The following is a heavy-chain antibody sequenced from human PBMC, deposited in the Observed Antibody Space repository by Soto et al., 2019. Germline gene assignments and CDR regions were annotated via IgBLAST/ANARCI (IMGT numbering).Heavy chain of an antibody. D-gene: IGHD6-6*01. CDR2: ISSSSSYI. Sequence: EVQLVESGGGLVKPGGSLSLSCAASGFTVSSYSMNRVRQAPGKGLEWVSSISSSSSYIYYADSVKGRFTISRDNAKNSLYLQMNSLRAEDTAVYYCARDLYSSSARYFDYWGQGTRVTVSS. CDR1: GFTVSSYS. J-gene: IGHJ4*02. V-gene: IGHV3-21*01. CDR3: ARDLYSSSARYFDY.